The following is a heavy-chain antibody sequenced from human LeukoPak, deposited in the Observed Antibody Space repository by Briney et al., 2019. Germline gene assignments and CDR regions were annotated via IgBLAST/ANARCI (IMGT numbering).Heavy chain of an antibody. V-gene: IGHV3-74*01. CDR1: GFTFSAYW. Sequence: GGSLRLSCTASGFTFSAYWVHWVRQAPGKGLVWVSRISGDVSKTTYADSVKGRFTVSRDNAKNTLYLQMSSLRAEDTAVYYCTRGKSLAAAGTDNFDYWGQGTLVTVSS. CDR3: TRGKSLAAAGTDNFDY. D-gene: IGHD6-13*01. J-gene: IGHJ4*02. CDR2: ISGDVSKT.